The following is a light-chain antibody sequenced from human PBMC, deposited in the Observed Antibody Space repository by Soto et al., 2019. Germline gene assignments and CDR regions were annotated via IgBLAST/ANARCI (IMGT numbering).Light chain of an antibody. Sequence: ILLTQSPATLSWSPGERATLSCRASQRVSSYLAWYQQKPGQAPRLLIYDASTRATGIPARFSGSGSGTDFTLTISSLEPEDFAVYYCQQRSNWPRAFGPGTKVDIK. V-gene: IGKV3-11*01. CDR2: DAS. CDR3: QQRSNWPRA. J-gene: IGKJ3*01. CDR1: QRVSSY.